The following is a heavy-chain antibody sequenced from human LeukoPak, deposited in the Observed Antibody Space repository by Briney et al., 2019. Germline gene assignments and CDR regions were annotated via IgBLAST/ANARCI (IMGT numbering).Heavy chain of an antibody. Sequence: SKTLSLTCAVSGYSISSGYYWGWIRQPPGKGLEWIGSIYHSESTYYNPSLKSRVTISVDTSKNQFSLKLSSVTAADTAVYYCARRGSKSGWFDPWGQGTLVTVSS. J-gene: IGHJ5*02. V-gene: IGHV4-38-2*01. CDR1: GYSISSGYY. D-gene: IGHD2-15*01. CDR3: ARRGSKSGWFDP. CDR2: IYHSEST.